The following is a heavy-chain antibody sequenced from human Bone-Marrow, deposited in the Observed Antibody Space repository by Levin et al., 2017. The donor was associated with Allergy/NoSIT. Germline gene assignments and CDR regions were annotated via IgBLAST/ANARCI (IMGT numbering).Heavy chain of an antibody. D-gene: IGHD3-16*01. V-gene: IGHV3-30*04. CDR3: ARSQTAASTYHYDMDV. CDR2: VSRDGIEK. J-gene: IGHJ6*01. CDR1: GFMFRMYP. Sequence: PGGSLRLSCAASGFMFRMYPIHWVRQTPGKGLEWVAVVSRDGIEKLYGDSAKGRFTISRDNSQDTVSLDMDRLKPEDTARYYCARSQTAASTYHYDMDVWGPGTTVTVSS.